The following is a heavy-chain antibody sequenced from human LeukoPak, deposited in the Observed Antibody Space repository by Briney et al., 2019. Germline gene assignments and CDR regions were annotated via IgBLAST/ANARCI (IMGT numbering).Heavy chain of an antibody. CDR3: ARDPSRGYTYGYGDY. D-gene: IGHD5-18*01. V-gene: IGHV3-7*01. CDR2: IKQDGTEK. CDR1: GFSFSSDW. J-gene: IGHJ4*02. Sequence: PGGSLRLSCAASGFSFSSDWRNWVRQPPGKGLEWVANIKQDGTEKYYVDSVKGRFTISRYNAKKSLYLQMNSVRAEDTGMYYCARDPSRGYTYGYGDYWGQGILVTVSS.